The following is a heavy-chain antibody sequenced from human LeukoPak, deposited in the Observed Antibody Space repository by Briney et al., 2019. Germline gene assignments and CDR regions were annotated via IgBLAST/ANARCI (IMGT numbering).Heavy chain of an antibody. CDR2: IKQDGSET. J-gene: IGHJ4*01. CDR1: GFTFTNNF. Sequence: PGGSLRLSCAASGFTFTNNFMSWVRQVPGKGLEWVANIKQDGSETTYADSMRGRFTIVRETAKDSVYLQMNSLRAEDSATYYCVREGFYFFDFWGQGTLVTVSS. CDR3: VREGFYFFDF. V-gene: IGHV3-7*01.